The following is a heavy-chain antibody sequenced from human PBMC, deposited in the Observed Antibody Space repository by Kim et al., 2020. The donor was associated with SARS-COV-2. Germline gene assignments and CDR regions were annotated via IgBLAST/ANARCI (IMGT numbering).Heavy chain of an antibody. CDR2: RGGR. J-gene: IGHJ3*01. Sequence: RGGRNYAQKFQGRVTMTRDTSISTAYMGLSRLRSDDTAVYYCAMFDYDFVWGQGTMVTVSS. CDR3: AMFDYDFV. D-gene: IGHD3-3*01. V-gene: IGHV1-2*02.